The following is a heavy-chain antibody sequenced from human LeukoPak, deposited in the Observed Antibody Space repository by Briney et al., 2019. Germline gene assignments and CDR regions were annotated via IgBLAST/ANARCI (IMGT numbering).Heavy chain of an antibody. CDR1: GFTFSSYW. J-gene: IGHJ3*02. V-gene: IGHV3-7*01. CDR2: IKQDGSEK. Sequence: GGSLRLSCAASGFTFSSYWMSWVRQAPGKGLEWVANIKQDGSEKYYVDSVKGRFTISRDNAKNSLYLQMNSLRAEDTAVYYCARDPPLTGDLVRVSSDAFDIWGQGTMVTVSS. CDR3: ARDPPLTGDLVRVSSDAFDI. D-gene: IGHD7-27*01.